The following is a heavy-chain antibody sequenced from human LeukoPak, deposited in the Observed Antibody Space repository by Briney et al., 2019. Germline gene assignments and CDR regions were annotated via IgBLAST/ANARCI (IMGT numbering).Heavy chain of an antibody. CDR2: ISWDDNTE. J-gene: IGHJ3*02. Sequence: GGSLRLSCAASGFTFDVYSMHWVRQVPGRGLEWVSIISWDDNTEYYADSVKGRFTIPRDNSKTSLYLQMNSLRTEDTALYYCGKGPRRCTGCDGFDILGQGTMVTVSS. D-gene: IGHD1-14*01. CDR3: GKGPRRCTGCDGFDI. CDR1: GFTFDVYS. V-gene: IGHV3-43*01.